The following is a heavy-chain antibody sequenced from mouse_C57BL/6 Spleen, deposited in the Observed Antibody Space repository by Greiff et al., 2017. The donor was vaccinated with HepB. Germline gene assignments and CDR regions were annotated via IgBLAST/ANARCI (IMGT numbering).Heavy chain of an antibody. D-gene: IGHD2-4*01. CDR3: ARDQGDYDWFAY. Sequence: EVKLVESGGGLVKPGGSLKLSCAASGFTFSSYAMSWVRQTPEKRLEWVATISDGGSYTYYPDNVKGRFTISRDNAKNNLYLQMSHLKSEDTAMYYCARDQGDYDWFAYWGQGTLVTVSA. V-gene: IGHV5-4*01. CDR2: ISDGGSYT. CDR1: GFTFSSYA. J-gene: IGHJ3*01.